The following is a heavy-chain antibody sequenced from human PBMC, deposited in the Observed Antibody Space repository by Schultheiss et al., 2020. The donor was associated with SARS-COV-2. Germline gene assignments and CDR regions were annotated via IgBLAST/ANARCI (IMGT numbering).Heavy chain of an antibody. J-gene: IGHJ1*01. CDR2: IFYSGST. Sequence: SETLSLTCTVSGYSISSSSYYWGWIRQSPGKGLEWIGSIFYSGSTYYNPSLKSRLTISVDTSKNQFSLKLRSVTAADTAVYYCARQSSSGWYPQYFQHWGQGTLVTVSS. V-gene: IGHV4-39*01. CDR1: GYSISSSSYY. D-gene: IGHD6-19*01. CDR3: ARQSSSGWYPQYFQH.